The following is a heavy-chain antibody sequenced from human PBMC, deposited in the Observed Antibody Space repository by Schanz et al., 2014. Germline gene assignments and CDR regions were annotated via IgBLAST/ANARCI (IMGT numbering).Heavy chain of an antibody. V-gene: IGHV3-21*04. J-gene: IGHJ4*02. CDR2: ISGDSDYI. CDR3: AREKRRTEVVLDH. Sequence: VQLVESGGGVVQPGRSLRLSCAASGFAFSTSSMNWVRQAPGKGLEWVSSISGDSDYIYYADSVKGRFTISRDNAKNSLYLQMNSLRAEDTAVYYCAREKRRTEVVLDHWGQGTLVTVS. CDR1: GFAFSTSS.